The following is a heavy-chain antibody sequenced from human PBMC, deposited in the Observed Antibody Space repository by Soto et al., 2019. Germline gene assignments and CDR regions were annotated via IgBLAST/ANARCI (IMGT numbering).Heavy chain of an antibody. J-gene: IGHJ4*02. D-gene: IGHD5-18*01. CDR3: ARDPSKAMGIDY. CDR1: GYTFTSYY. CDR2: INPSGGST. Sequence: GASVKVSCKASGYTFTSYYMHWVRQAPGQGLEWMGIINPSGGSTSYAQKFQGRVTMTRDTSTSTIYMELSSLRSEDTAVYYCARDPSKAMGIDYWGQGTRVTVSS. V-gene: IGHV1-46*01.